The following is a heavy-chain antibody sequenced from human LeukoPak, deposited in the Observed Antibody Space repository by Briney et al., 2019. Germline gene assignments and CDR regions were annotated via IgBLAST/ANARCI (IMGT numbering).Heavy chain of an antibody. D-gene: IGHD1-1*01. J-gene: IGHJ6*03. Sequence: SETLSLTCTVSGGSITNYYWAWIRQPPGKGLEWIGNIYYTGGTKYNPSLRSRVTISVDTSKNQFSLKLSSVTAADTAVYYCARGTRYYYYMDVWGKGTTVTVSS. CDR1: GGSITNYY. V-gene: IGHV4-59*08. CDR3: ARGTRYYYYMDV. CDR2: IYYTGGT.